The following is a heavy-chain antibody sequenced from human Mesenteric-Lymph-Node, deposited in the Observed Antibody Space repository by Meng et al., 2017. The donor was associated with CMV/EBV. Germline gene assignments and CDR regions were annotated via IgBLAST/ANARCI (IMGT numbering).Heavy chain of an antibody. Sequence: GESLKISCAASGFTFSTYSMNWVRQAPGKGLEWVAYISVSGSGIYYADSVKGRFTISRDNAKNSLYLQMNSLRVEDTAIYYCARSDYYGSGSSLVDYWGQGTLVTVSS. D-gene: IGHD3-10*01. V-gene: IGHV3-48*04. CDR1: GFTFSTYS. CDR3: ARSDYYGSGSSLVDY. CDR2: ISVSGSGI. J-gene: IGHJ4*02.